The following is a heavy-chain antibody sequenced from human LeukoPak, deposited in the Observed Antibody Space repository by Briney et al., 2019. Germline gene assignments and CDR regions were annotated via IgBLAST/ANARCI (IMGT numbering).Heavy chain of an antibody. CDR2: ISSSSSYI. Sequence: PGGSLRLSCAASGFTFSSFSMNWVRQAPGKGLEWVSSISSSSSYIYYADSVKGRFTISRDNAKNSLYLQMNSLRAEDTAVYYCARSRFDAFDIWGQGTMVTVSS. CDR1: GFTFSSFS. CDR3: ARSRFDAFDI. J-gene: IGHJ3*02. V-gene: IGHV3-21*01.